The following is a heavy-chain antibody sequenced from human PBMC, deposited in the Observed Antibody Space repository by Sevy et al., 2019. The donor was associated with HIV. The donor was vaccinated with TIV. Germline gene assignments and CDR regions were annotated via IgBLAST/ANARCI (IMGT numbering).Heavy chain of an antibody. CDR2: ISTSSTYT. CDR3: AIVRYKYGSYYFDY. Sequence: GGSLRLSCSASGFTFSDYYMSWIRQAPGKGLEWVSYISTSSTYTNHADSVKRRFTISRDNANNSLYLQMNSLRAEDTAVYFCAIVRYKYGSYYFDYWGQGTLVTVSS. D-gene: IGHD5-18*01. V-gene: IGHV3-11*06. J-gene: IGHJ4*02. CDR1: GFTFSDYY.